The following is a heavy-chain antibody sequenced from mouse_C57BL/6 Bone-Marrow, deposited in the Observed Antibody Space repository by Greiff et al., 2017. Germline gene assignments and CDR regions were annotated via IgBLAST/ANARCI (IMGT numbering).Heavy chain of an antibody. CDR1: GFTFSDYG. V-gene: IGHV5-17*01. CDR3: ARGTAQAPWFAY. D-gene: IGHD3-2*02. J-gene: IGHJ3*01. Sequence: VQLKQSGGGLVKPGGSLKLSCAASGFTFSDYGMHWVRQAPEKGLEWVAYISSGSSTIYYADTVKGRFTISRDNAKNTLFLQMTSLRSEDTAMYYCARGTAQAPWFAYWGQGTLVTVSA. CDR2: ISSGSSTI.